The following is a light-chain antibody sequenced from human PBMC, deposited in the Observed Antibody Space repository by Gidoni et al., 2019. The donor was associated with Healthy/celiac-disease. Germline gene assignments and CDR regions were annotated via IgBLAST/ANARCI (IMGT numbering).Light chain of an antibody. CDR2: AAY. J-gene: IGKJ1*01. V-gene: IGKV1-39*01. CDR1: QSISSY. Sequence: DIQMTQSPSSLSASVGDRVTITCRASQSISSYLNWYQQKPGKAPKLLIYAAYSLQSGVPSRFSGSGSGTDFTLTISSLQPEDFATYYCQQSYSTPRTFGQWTKVEIK. CDR3: QQSYSTPRT.